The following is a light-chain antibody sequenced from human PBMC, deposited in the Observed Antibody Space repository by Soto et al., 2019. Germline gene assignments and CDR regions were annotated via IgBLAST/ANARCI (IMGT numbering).Light chain of an antibody. CDR2: EGS. J-gene: IGLJ1*01. CDR1: SSDVGSYNL. CDR3: CSYAGRSTYV. Sequence: QSALTQPASVSGSPGQSITISCTGTSSDVGSYNLVSWYQQHPGKDPKLMIYEGSKRPSGVSNRFSGYKSGNTASLTISGLQAEYEADYYCCSYAGRSTYVFGTGTKLTVL. V-gene: IGLV2-23*01.